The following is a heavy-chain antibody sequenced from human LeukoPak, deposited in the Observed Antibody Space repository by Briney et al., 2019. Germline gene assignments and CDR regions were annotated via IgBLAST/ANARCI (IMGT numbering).Heavy chain of an antibody. J-gene: IGHJ6*02. CDR2: IIPIFGTA. CDR1: GGTFISYA. D-gene: IGHD3-3*01. V-gene: IGHV1-69*13. Sequence: SVKVSCEASGGTFISYAISWVRQAPGQGLEWMGGIIPIFGTANYAQKFQGRVTITADESTSTAYMELSSLRSEDTAVYYCAREWPSGVVISSDYYYGMDVWGQGTTVTVSS. CDR3: AREWPSGVVISSDYYYGMDV.